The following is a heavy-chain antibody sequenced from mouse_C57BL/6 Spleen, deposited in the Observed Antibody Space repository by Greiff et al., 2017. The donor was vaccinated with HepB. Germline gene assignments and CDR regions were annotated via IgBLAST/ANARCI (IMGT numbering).Heavy chain of an antibody. V-gene: IGHV1-22*01. CDR3: ARGSDKLSSGYFDY. D-gene: IGHD3-2*02. Sequence: EVKLLESGPELVKPGASVKMSCKASGYTFTDYNMHWVKQSHGKSLEWIGYINPNNGGTSYNQKFKGKATLTVNKSSSTAYMELRSLTSEDSAVYYCARGSDKLSSGYFDYWGQGTTLTVSS. CDR1: GYTFTDYN. J-gene: IGHJ2*01. CDR2: INPNNGGT.